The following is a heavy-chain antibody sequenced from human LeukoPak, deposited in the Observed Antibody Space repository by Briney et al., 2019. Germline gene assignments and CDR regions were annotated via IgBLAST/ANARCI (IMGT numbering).Heavy chain of an antibody. Sequence: KPSETLSLTCAVYGGSFSGYYWSWIRQPPGKGLEWIGEINHSGSTNYNPSLKSRVTISVDTSKNQFSLKLSSVTAADTAVYYCARGPRGDVLTGSAHSSYHYGMDVWGQGTTVTVSS. V-gene: IGHV4-34*01. D-gene: IGHD3-9*01. CDR3: ARGPRGDVLTGSAHSSYHYGMDV. CDR1: GGSFSGYY. CDR2: INHSGST. J-gene: IGHJ6*02.